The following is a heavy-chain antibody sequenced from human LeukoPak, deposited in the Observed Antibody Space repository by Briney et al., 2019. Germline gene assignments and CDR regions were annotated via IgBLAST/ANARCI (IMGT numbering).Heavy chain of an antibody. J-gene: IGHJ4*02. CDR3: ARGSTYYYDSSGYYRDY. Sequence: ASVKVFCKASGYTFTGYYMHWVRQAPGQGLEWMGRINPSSGGTNYAQKFQGRVTMTRDTSISTAYMELSRLRSDDTAVYYCARGSTYYYDSSGYYRDYWGQGTLVTVSS. CDR1: GYTFTGYY. CDR2: INPSSGGT. V-gene: IGHV1-2*06. D-gene: IGHD3-22*01.